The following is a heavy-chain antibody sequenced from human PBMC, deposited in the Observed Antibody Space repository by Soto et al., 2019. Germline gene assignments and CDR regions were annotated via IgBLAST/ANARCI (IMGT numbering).Heavy chain of an antibody. CDR2: IYYSGST. V-gene: IGHV4-59*08. J-gene: IGHJ5*02. CDR3: ARQGSSIYNWFDP. CDR1: GGSISSYY. D-gene: IGHD6-13*01. Sequence: PSETLSLTCTVSGGSISSYYWSWIRQPPGKGLEWIGYIYYSGSTNYNPSLKSRVTISVDTSKNQFSLKLSSVTAADTAVYYCARQGSSIYNWFDPWGQGTLVTVSS.